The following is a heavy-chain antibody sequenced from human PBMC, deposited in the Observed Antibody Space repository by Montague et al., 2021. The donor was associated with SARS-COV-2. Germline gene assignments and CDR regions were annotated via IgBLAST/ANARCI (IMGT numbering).Heavy chain of an antibody. CDR3: ARGGFRDSSGWENDAFDI. CDR1: GFTFSSYD. J-gene: IGHJ3*02. V-gene: IGHV3-13*01. CDR2: IGTAGDT. D-gene: IGHD3-22*01. Sequence: SLRLSCAASGFTFSSYDMHWVRQATGKGLEWVSAIGTAGDTYYPGSVKGRFTISRENAKNSLYLQMNSLRAGDTAVYYCARGGFRDSSGWENDAFDIRGQGTMVTVSS.